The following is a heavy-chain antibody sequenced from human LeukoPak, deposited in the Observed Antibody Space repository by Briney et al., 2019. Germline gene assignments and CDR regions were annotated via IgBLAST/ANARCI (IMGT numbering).Heavy chain of an antibody. V-gene: IGHV1-69*04. Sequence: ASVKVSCKASGGTFSSYAISWVRQPPGQGLEWMGRIIPILGIANYAQKFQGRVTITADKSTSTAYMELSSLRSEDTAVYYCARVSDRYDDDQNVDYWGQGTLVTVSS. D-gene: IGHD3-16*01. CDR3: ARVSDRYDDDQNVDY. J-gene: IGHJ4*02. CDR2: IIPILGIA. CDR1: GGTFSSYA.